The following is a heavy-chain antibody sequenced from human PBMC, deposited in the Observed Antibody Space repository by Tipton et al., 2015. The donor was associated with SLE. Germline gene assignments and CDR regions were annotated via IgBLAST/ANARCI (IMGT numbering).Heavy chain of an antibody. D-gene: IGHD2-8*01. CDR3: ARHDTNYGRNWFNP. CDR1: GGSISGSIYY. J-gene: IGHJ5*02. Sequence: TLSLTCTVSGGSISGSIYYWDWIRQPPGKGPEWIGRITNNGNTYYIPSLQSRVTVSVDTSKNHFSLKLSSVTAADTAVYYCARHDTNYGRNWFNPWGQGTLVTVSS. CDR2: ITNNGNT. V-gene: IGHV4-39*01.